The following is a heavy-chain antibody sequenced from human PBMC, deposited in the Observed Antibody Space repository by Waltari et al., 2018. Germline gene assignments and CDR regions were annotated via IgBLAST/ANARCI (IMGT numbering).Heavy chain of an antibody. CDR2: INPNSGGT. CDR3: ARDREEWLTTDNRAFDI. CDR1: GYTFTDYY. Sequence: QVQLVQSGAEVKKPGASVKVSCKASGYTFTDYYMHWVRQAPGQGLEWMGWINPNSGGTKYIENLQGRVTMTRDTSISTAYMELSRLTSDDTAVYYCARDREEWLTTDNRAFDIWAKGQWSPSLQ. J-gene: IGHJ3*02. D-gene: IGHD3-3*01. V-gene: IGHV1-2*02.